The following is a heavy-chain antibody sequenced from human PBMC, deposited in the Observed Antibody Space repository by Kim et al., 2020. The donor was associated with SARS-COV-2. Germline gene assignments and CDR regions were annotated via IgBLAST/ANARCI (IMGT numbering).Heavy chain of an antibody. J-gene: IGHJ4*02. D-gene: IGHD2-21*01. CDR1: GGSISSSSYY. V-gene: IGHV4-39*01. CDR2: IYYSGST. Sequence: SETLSLTCTVSGGSISSSSYYWGWIRQPPGKGLEWIGSIYYSGSTYYNPSLKSRVTISVDTSKNQFSLKLSSVTAADTAVYYCARQNRGWGLCPDYWGQGTLVTVSS. CDR3: ARQNRGWGLCPDY.